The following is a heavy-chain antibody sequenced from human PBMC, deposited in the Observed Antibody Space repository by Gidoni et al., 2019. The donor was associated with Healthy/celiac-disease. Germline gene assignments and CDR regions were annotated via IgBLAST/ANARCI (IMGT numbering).Heavy chain of an antibody. CDR2: INHSGST. J-gene: IGHJ4*02. CDR1: GGSFSGYY. Sequence: QVQLQPWGAGLLKPSETLSLTCAVYGGSFSGYYWSWIRQPPGKGLEWIGEINHSGSTNHNPSLKSRVTISVDTSKNQFSLKLSSVTAANTAVYYCARQTGGPDYWGQGTLVTVSS. V-gene: IGHV4-34*01. CDR3: ARQTGGPDY. D-gene: IGHD7-27*01.